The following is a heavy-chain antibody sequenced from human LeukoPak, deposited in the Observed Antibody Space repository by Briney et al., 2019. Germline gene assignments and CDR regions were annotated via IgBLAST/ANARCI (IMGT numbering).Heavy chain of an antibody. V-gene: IGHV4-39*01. J-gene: IGHJ5*02. Sequence: PSETLSLTCTVSGGSISSSSYYWGWIRQPPGKGLEWIGSIYYSGSTYYNPSLKSRVTISVDTSKNQFSLKLSSVTAADTAVYYCARRSPYQLLFDPWGQGTLVTVSS. D-gene: IGHD2-2*01. CDR3: ARRSPYQLLFDP. CDR2: IYYSGST. CDR1: GGSISSSSYY.